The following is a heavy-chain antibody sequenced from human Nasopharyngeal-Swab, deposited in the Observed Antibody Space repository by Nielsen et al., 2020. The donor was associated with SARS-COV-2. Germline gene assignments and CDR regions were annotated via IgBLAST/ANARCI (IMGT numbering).Heavy chain of an antibody. CDR2: IIPIFGTA. J-gene: IGHJ3*02. V-gene: IGHV1-69*13. CDR3: AREGRYCSSTSCYLVGGGAFDI. D-gene: IGHD2-2*01. CDR1: GGTFGSYA. Sequence: SVKVSCKASGGTFGSYAISWVRQAPGQGLEWMGGIIPIFGTANYAQKFQGRVTITADESTSTAYMELSSLRSEDTAVYYCAREGRYCSSTSCYLVGGGAFDIWGQGTMVTVSS.